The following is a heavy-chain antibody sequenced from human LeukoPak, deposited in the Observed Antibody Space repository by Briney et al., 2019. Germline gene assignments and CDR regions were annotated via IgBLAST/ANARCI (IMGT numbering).Heavy chain of an antibody. D-gene: IGHD1-7*01. CDR1: GFTFSSYG. Sequence: QSGGSLRLSCAASGFTFSSYGMHWVRQAPGKGLEWVTFIRYDGSNKYYADSVKGRFTISRDNSKNTLYLQMNSLRAEDTAVYYCAKRGGLKLLYYYSRDVGGKGPRFTVSS. CDR2: IRYDGSNK. V-gene: IGHV3-30*02. J-gene: IGHJ6*03. CDR3: AKRGGLKLLYYYSRDV.